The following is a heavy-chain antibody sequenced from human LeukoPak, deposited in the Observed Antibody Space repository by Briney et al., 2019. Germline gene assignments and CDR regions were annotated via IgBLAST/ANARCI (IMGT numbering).Heavy chain of an antibody. J-gene: IGHJ4*02. CDR1: GYTFTSYD. CDR2: INAGNGNT. D-gene: IGHD6-13*01. CDR3: ARWDDSSWYYFDY. Sequence: ASVTVSCTASGYTFTSYDINWVRQAPGQRLEWMGWINAGNGNTKYSQKFQGRVTITRDTSASTAYMELSSLRSEDTAVYYCARWDDSSWYYFDYWGQGTLVTVSS. V-gene: IGHV1-3*01.